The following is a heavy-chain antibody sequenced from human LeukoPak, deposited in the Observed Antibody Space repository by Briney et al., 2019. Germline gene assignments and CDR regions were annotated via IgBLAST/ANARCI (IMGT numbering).Heavy chain of an antibody. D-gene: IGHD6-13*01. V-gene: IGHV3-48*03. Sequence: GGSLRLSCAASGFTFSSYEMNWVRQAPGKGLEWISYISSSGSTIYYADSVKGRFTISRDNAKNSLYLQMNSLRAEDTAVYYCAKVGQQLALDHWGQGTLVTVSS. CDR3: AKVGQQLALDH. CDR2: ISSSGSTI. J-gene: IGHJ4*02. CDR1: GFTFSSYE.